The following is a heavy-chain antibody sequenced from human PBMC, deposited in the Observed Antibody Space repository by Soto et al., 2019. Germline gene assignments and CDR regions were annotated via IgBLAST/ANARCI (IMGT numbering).Heavy chain of an antibody. D-gene: IGHD2-2*01. CDR2: IKSKTDGGTT. Sequence: GGSLRLSCAASGFTFSNAWMNWVRQAPGKGLEWVGRIKSKTDGGTTDYAAPVKGRFTISRDDSKNTLYLQMNSLKTEDTAVYYCTTASLGFFISTSCYVKAYYYYGMDVWGQGTTVTVSS. CDR1: GFTFSNAW. CDR3: TTASLGFFISTSCYVKAYYYYGMDV. V-gene: IGHV3-15*07. J-gene: IGHJ6*02.